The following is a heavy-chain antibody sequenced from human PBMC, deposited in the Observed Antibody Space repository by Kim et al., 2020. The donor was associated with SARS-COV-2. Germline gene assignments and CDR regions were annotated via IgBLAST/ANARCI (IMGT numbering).Heavy chain of an antibody. J-gene: IGHJ4*02. D-gene: IGHD3-10*01. V-gene: IGHV3-23*01. CDR3: AKTRITMVRGSLSFDY. Sequence: KGRFTIYRDNSKNTLCLQVNSLRAEDTAIYYCAKTRITMVRGSLSFDYWGQGTLVTVSS.